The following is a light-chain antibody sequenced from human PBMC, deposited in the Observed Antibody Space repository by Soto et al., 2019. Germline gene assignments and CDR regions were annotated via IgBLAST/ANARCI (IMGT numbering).Light chain of an antibody. Sequence: QAVVTQEPSLTVSPGETVTLTCSSSTGAVTYAHYPNWFQHKPGQAPRALIYSTSSKHSWTPARFSGSLLGGKAALTLSGVQPDDEAEYSCLLYYGGAQLVFGGGTQLTVL. CDR2: STS. CDR3: LLYYGGAQLV. CDR1: TGAVTYAHY. J-gene: IGLJ3*02. V-gene: IGLV7-43*01.